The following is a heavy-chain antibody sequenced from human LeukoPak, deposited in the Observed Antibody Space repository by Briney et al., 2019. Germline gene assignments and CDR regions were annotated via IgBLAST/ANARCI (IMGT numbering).Heavy chain of an antibody. CDR2: VRSKSDAGTM. Sequence: GGSLRLSCTASGFNFRSAWMSWARQAPGKGLEWVGRVRSKSDAGTMDYAAHVEGRFTISRDDSRNMVYLDMNSLKTEDTAVYYCGGRRVWGNGTVVTVSS. D-gene: IGHD3-16*01. V-gene: IGHV3-15*01. J-gene: IGHJ6*04. CDR1: GFNFRSAW. CDR3: GGRRV.